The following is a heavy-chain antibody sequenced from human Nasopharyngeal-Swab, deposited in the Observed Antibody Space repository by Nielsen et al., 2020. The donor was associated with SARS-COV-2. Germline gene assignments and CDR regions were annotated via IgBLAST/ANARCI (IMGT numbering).Heavy chain of an antibody. CDR2: TYYSSKKYN. J-gene: IGHJ3*02. Sequence: SETRSLTCDISGDRASSLCAARHWTRQWSSRGLEWLGSTYYSSKKYNYYAVSVKRRITINPDTSKNQFSLQLNSVTPEDTAVYYCARDRSIEADAFDNWGQGTMVTVSS. CDR3: ARDRSIEADAFDN. CDR1: GDRASSLCAA. D-gene: IGHD2-15*01. V-gene: IGHV6-1*01.